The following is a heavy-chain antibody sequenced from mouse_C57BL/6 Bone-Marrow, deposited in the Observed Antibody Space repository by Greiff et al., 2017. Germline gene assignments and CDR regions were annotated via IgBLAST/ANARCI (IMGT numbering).Heavy chain of an antibody. V-gene: IGHV1-42*01. CDR1: GYSFTGYY. CDR3: AKAHYYGLDY. D-gene: IGHD1-1*01. Sequence: VQLQQSGPELVKPGASVKISCKASGYSFTGYYMNWVKQSPEKSLEWIGEINPSTGGTTYNQKFKAKAPLTVDKSSSTAYMQLKSLTSEDSAVYYCAKAHYYGLDYWGQGTTLTGSS. CDR2: INPSTGGT. J-gene: IGHJ2*01.